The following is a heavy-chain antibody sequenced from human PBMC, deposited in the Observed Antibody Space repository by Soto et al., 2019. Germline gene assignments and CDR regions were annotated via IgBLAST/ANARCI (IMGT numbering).Heavy chain of an antibody. J-gene: IGHJ4*02. CDR2: ISAYNGNT. Sequence: GASVKVSCKASGCTFTSYGISWVRQAPGQGLEWMGWISAYNGNTNYAQKLQGRVTMTTDTSTSTAYMELRSLRSDDTAVYYCARDIVVVPAAMPRDFDYWGQGTRVTVSS. D-gene: IGHD2-2*01. V-gene: IGHV1-18*01. CDR3: ARDIVVVPAAMPRDFDY. CDR1: GCTFTSYG.